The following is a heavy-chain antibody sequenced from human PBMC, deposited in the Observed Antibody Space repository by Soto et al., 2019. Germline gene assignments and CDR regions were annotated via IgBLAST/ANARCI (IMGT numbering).Heavy chain of an antibody. D-gene: IGHD4-17*01. J-gene: IGHJ6*02. CDR2: IYYSGST. CDR1: GGSISSRSYH. Sequence: SQTRSLPGTVCGGSISSRSYHWGWIRQPPGKGLAWIGSIYYSGSTYYNPFLKSRVTISVDTSKNQFSLKLSSVTAAATAVCYCAADTVTLYYYYYGMDVWGQGTTVTVSS. V-gene: IGHV4-39*01. CDR3: AADTVTLYYYYYGMDV.